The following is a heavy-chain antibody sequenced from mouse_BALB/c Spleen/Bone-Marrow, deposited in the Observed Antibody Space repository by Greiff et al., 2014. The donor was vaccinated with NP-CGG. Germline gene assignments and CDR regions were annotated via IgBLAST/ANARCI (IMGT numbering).Heavy chain of an antibody. CDR1: GFNIKDTY. D-gene: IGHD1-1*01. CDR2: IDPANGNT. V-gene: IGHV14-3*02. CDR3: ASYYYGHYFDY. J-gene: IGHJ2*01. Sequence: VQLKGSGAELVKPGASGKLSCTTSGFNIKDTYMHWVKQRPEQGLEWIGRIDPANGNTKYDPKFQGKATITADTSSNTAYLQLSSLTSEDTAVYYCASYYYGHYFDYWGQGTTLTVSS.